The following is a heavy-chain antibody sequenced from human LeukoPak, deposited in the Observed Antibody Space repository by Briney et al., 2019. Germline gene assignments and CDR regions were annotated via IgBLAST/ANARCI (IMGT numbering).Heavy chain of an antibody. Sequence: PGGSLRLSCSAFGFTFGDYAFHWVRQAPGKGLEWLAFIRYDGSDSYYADSVKGRFTISRDNSKNTLYLQMNSLRAEDTAVYYCAKVGYGMDVWGQGTTVTVSS. CDR1: GFTFGDYA. CDR3: AKVGYGMDV. J-gene: IGHJ6*02. CDR2: IRYDGSDS. V-gene: IGHV3-30*02.